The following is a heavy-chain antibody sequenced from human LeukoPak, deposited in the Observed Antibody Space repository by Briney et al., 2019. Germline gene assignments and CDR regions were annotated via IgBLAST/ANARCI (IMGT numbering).Heavy chain of an antibody. J-gene: IGHJ5*02. D-gene: IGHD3-10*01. CDR3: ARPLMYYYGSETYFWFDP. V-gene: IGHV3-7*01. CDR2: IKQDGTEK. CDR1: GFTFSTSW. Sequence: GGSLRLSCAASGFTFSTSWMGWVRQAPGKGLEWVANIKQDGTEKYYVDSVKGRFTISRDNAKNSLSLQMNNLRAEDTAVYYCARPLMYYYGSETYFWFDPWGQGTLVTVSS.